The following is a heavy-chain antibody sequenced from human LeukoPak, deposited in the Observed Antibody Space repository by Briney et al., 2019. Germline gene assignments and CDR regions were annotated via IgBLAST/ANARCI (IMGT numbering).Heavy chain of an antibody. CDR3: AKSRWFGEQYYYYYYGMDV. D-gene: IGHD3-10*01. V-gene: IGHV1-24*01. J-gene: IGHJ6*02. Sequence: EASVKVSCKVSGYTLTELSMHWVRQAPGKGLERMGGFDPEDGETIYAQKFQGRVTMTEDTSTDTAYMELSSLRSEDTAVYYCAKSRWFGEQYYYYYYGMDVWGQGTTVTVSS. CDR2: FDPEDGET. CDR1: GYTLTELS.